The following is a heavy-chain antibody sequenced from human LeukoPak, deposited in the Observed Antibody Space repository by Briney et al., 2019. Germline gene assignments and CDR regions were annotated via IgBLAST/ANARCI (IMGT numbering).Heavy chain of an antibody. CDR1: GFTFSRYS. CDR3: AREQPVAGSYYGIDY. V-gene: IGHV3-21*06. Sequence: GGSLRLSCAASGFTFSRYSMTWVRQAPGKGLEWVSAISSSSSYIYYADSVRGRFSISRDNAKNSLYLQMNSLTVEDTALYYCAREQPVAGSYYGIDYWGQGTLVTVSS. D-gene: IGHD6-19*01. CDR2: ISSSSSYI. J-gene: IGHJ4*02.